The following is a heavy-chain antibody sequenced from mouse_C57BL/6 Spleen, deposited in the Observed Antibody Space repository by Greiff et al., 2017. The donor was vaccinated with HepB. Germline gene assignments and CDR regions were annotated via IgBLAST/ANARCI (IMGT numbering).Heavy chain of an antibody. Sequence: EVQLQQSGPELVKPVASVKISCKASGYSFTGYYMNWVKQSPEKSLEWIGEINPSTGGTTYNQKFKAKATLTVDKSSSTAYMQLKSLTSEDSAVYYCARYDYDNYAMDYWGQGTSVTVSS. CDR1: GYSFTGYY. CDR3: ARYDYDNYAMDY. D-gene: IGHD2-4*01. J-gene: IGHJ4*01. CDR2: INPSTGGT. V-gene: IGHV1-42*01.